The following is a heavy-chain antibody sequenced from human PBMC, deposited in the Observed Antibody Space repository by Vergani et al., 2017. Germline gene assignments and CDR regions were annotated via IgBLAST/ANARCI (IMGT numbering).Heavy chain of an antibody. CDR1: DSSIMTNPY. V-gene: IGHV4-38-2*01. Sequence: QVQLQESGPGLVKPSETLTLTCDVSDSSIMTNPYWGWFRQSPGKGLEWIGCIHHSGDTHYNSSLKSRVSISIVYSSNFSLSLTSLTAADTAIYYCARHRGSGGFFPSSYFYGMDVWGHGTTVTVSS. CDR3: ARHRGSGGFFPSSYFYGMDV. CDR2: IHHSGDT. D-gene: IGHD3-10*01. J-gene: IGHJ6*02.